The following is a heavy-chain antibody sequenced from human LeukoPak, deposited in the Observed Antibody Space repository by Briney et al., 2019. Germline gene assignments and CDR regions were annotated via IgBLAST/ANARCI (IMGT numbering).Heavy chain of an antibody. D-gene: IGHD5-18*01. CDR2: IYNSGSA. CDR3: ARVPHTAIGYGMDV. Sequence: SESLALTCAVSGYSISSGYYWGWSRQPPGKGLEWIGSIYNSGSAYYNPSLKSRVTISVDTSKTQFSLKLSSVTAADTAVYYCARVPHTAIGYGMDVWGKGTTVTVSS. CDR1: GYSISSGYY. V-gene: IGHV4-38-2*01. J-gene: IGHJ6*04.